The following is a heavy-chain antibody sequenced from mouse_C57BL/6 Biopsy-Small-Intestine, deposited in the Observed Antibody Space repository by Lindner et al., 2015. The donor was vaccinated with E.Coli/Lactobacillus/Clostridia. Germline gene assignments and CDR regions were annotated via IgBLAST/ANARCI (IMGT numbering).Heavy chain of an antibody. V-gene: IGHV3-3*01. CDR1: GFSINSDCY. CDR2: TFYSGIT. J-gene: IGHJ1*01. CDR3: ARDYYNGNYWYFDV. Sequence: VQLQESGPSLVRPSQTLSLTCTVTGFSINSDCYWIWIRQFPGNKLEYIGYTFYSGITYYNPSLESRAYITRDTSKNQFSLKLSSVTTEDTATYFCARDYYNGNYWYFDVWGAGTTVTVSS. D-gene: IGHD2-1*01.